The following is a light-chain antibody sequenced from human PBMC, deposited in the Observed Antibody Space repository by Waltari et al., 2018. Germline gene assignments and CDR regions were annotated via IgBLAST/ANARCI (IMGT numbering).Light chain of an antibody. Sequence: QSALTQPPSASGSPGQSVTISCTGTRIDIGDYHYVSWYQQHPGKAPKLISSDVSKRPSGVPDRFSGSKSGNTASLTVSGLQAADEADYYCSSYAGSNHLLFGGGTKLTVL. CDR1: RIDIGDYHY. J-gene: IGLJ2*01. V-gene: IGLV2-8*01. CDR2: DVS. CDR3: SSYAGSNHLL.